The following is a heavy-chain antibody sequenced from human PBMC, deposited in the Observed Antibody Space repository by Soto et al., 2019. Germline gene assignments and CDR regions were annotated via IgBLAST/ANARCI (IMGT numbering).Heavy chain of an antibody. CDR2: MNPNSGNT. CDR3: ARERTVAGNDY. V-gene: IGHV1-8*02. CDR1: GGTFSSYA. Sequence: GPSVKVSCKASGGTFSSYAISWVRQAPGQGLEWMGWMNPNSGNTGYAQKFQGRVTMTRNTSISTAYMELSSLRSEDTAVYYCARERTVAGNDYWGQGTLVTVSS. D-gene: IGHD6-19*01. J-gene: IGHJ4*02.